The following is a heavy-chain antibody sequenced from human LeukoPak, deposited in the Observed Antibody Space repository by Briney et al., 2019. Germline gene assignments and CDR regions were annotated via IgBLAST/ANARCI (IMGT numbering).Heavy chain of an antibody. CDR1: GGSISNHY. J-gene: IGHJ4*02. CDR3: ARDSHWGVPSDY. CDR2: IYTSGST. V-gene: IGHV4-4*07. Sequence: PSETLSLTCTVSGGSISNHYWSWIRQPAGKGLEWIGLIYTSGSTNYNPSLKSRVTMSVDTSKNHFSLKLSSVTAADTAVYYCARDSHWGVPSDYWGQGALVTVSS. D-gene: IGHD7-27*01.